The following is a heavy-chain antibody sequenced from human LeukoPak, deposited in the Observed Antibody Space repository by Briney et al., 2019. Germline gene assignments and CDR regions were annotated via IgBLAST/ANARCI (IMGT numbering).Heavy chain of an antibody. D-gene: IGHD5-12*01. CDR1: GFTFSDYY. CDR2: ISNSGNTI. J-gene: IGHJ4*02. Sequence: GGSLRLSCAASGFTFSDYYMSWIRQAPGKGLEWVSYISNSGNTIYYADSVKGRFTISRDNAKNSLYLQMNSLRAEDTAVYYCARVGKIVATSLWGQGTLVTVSS. CDR3: ARVGKIVATSL. V-gene: IGHV3-11*04.